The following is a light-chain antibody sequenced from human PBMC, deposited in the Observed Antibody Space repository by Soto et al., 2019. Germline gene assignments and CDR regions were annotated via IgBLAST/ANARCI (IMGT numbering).Light chain of an antibody. V-gene: IGKV2-28*01. CDR2: MTS. CDR3: WQTLRTPFT. Sequence: DIVMTQSPLSLPVAPGEPASISCRASQSLLHSNGYTFLNWYLQKPGQSPHLLIYMTSNRASGVXDXXSGGGAGTDFVRKISRVEAEDVGVYYCWQTLRTPFTFGPGTKVDIQ. CDR1: QSLLHSNGYTF. J-gene: IGKJ3*01.